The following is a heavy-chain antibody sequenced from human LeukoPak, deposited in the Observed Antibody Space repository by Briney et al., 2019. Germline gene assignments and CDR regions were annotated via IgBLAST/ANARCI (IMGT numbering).Heavy chain of an antibody. CDR2: IIPIFGTA. CDR1: GGTSSSYA. D-gene: IGHD3-22*01. CDR3: ARGLKRKDSSGYYPFDY. V-gene: IGHV1-69*05. J-gene: IGHJ4*02. Sequence: ASVKVSCKASGGTSSSYAISWVRQAPGQGLEWMEGIIPIFGTANYAQKFQGRVTITTDESTSTAYMELSSLRSEDTAVYYCARGLKRKDSSGYYPFDYWGQGTLVTVSS.